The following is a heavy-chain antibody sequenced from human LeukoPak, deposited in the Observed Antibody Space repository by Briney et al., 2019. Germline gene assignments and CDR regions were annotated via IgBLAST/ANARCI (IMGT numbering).Heavy chain of an antibody. CDR1: GFTFSSYG. V-gene: IGHV3-30*03. Sequence: GRSLRLSCAVSGFTFSSYGMHWVRQAPGKGLEWVAVISYDGSNKYYADSVKGRFTISRDNSKNTLYLQMNSLRAEDTAVYYCASVRIAAADSYWGQGTLVTVSS. D-gene: IGHD6-13*01. J-gene: IGHJ4*02. CDR3: ASVRIAAADSY. CDR2: ISYDGSNK.